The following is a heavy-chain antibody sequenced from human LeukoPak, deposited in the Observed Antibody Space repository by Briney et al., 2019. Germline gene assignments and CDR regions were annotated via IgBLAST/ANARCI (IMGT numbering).Heavy chain of an antibody. CDR1: GGSISSYY. CDR2: IYYSGST. V-gene: IGHV4-59*08. D-gene: IGHD3-10*01. J-gene: IGHJ4*02. CDR3: ARHSVVWGVGHFDY. Sequence: PSETLSLTCTVSGGSISSYYWSWIRQPPGKGLEWIGYIYYSGSTNYNPSLKSRVTISVDTSKNQFSLKLSSVTAADTAVYYCARHSVVWGVGHFDYWGQGTLVTVSS.